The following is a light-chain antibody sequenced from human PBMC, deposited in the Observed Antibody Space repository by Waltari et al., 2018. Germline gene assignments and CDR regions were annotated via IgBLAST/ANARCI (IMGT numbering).Light chain of an antibody. Sequence: EIVMTQSPATLSVSPGERATLSCSASQDVNTALARYQQKPGQPPRLLIYDVSTRATGIPARFSGSGYGTEFTLTISSLQSEDFAVYYCQQYSKWPTFAQGTKVEIK. V-gene: IGKV3-15*01. CDR3: QQYSKWPT. J-gene: IGKJ1*01. CDR1: QDVNTA. CDR2: DVS.